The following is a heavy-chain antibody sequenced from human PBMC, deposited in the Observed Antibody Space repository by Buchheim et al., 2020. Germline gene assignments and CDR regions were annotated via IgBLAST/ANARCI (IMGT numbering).Heavy chain of an antibody. CDR1: GGSISSYY. CDR3: AIVRFDYDYGRDV. CDR2: IYTSGST. V-gene: IGHV4-4*07. Sequence: QVQLQESGPGLVKPSQTLSLTCTVSGGSISSYYWSWIRQPAGKGLEWIGRIYTSGSTNSNHSLKRRVPMSVDTSKNQFSLKLSSVTAAGEGGYYCAIVRFDYDYGRDVWGQGTT. D-gene: IGHD3-10*01. J-gene: IGHJ6*02.